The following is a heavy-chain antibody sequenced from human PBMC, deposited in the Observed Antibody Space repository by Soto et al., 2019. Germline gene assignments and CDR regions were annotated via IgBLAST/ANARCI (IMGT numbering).Heavy chain of an antibody. Sequence: QVQLQQWGAGLVKPSETLSLSCAVYGQSFSGHSWAWIRQRPGKGLEWIGEISASGSTYYNPSLKSLVTISTDTSMYQFSLKLTSVTAADAAAYFCARGSGIVALPGELEDVNYDFWGQGTLVNVSS. D-gene: IGHD1-1*01. J-gene: IGHJ4*02. CDR2: ISASGST. CDR3: ARGSGIVALPGELEDVNYDF. CDR1: GQSFSGHS. V-gene: IGHV4-34*01.